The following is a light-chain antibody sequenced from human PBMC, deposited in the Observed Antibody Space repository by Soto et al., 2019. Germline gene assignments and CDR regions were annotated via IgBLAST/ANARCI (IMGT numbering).Light chain of an antibody. V-gene: IGKV3-15*01. CDR3: QQGHNWPLT. J-gene: IGKJ2*01. CDR1: QSISSE. Sequence: EIVMTQSPATLSVSPGESATLSCRASQSISSELAWYQQKPGQPPRLLIYGASTRATGVPARFTGSGSGSDFTLTISGLQSEDCEVYYCQQGHNWPLTFGQGTRREI. CDR2: GAS.